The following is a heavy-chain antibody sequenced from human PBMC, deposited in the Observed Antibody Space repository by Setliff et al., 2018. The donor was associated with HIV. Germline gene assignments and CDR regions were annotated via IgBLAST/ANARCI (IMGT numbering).Heavy chain of an antibody. CDR2: ISAHSGYA. J-gene: IGHJ4*02. CDR3: VRQDILTSYYMFDY. V-gene: IGHV1-18*01. D-gene: IGHD3-9*01. CDR1: GYTLSTYG. Sequence: ASVKVSCKASGYTLSTYGISWVRQAPGQGLEWMGWISAHSGYAKSAQKFQGRVTMDTDTSTNTAYMELKSLRSDDTAVYYCVRQDILTSYYMFDYWGQGTLVTVSS.